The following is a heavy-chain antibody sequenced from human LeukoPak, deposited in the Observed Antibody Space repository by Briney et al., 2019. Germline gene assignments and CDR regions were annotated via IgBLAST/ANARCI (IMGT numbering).Heavy chain of an antibody. Sequence: ASVKVSCKASGYTFTSYGISWVRQAPGQGPEWMGWISAYNGNTNYAQKLQGRVTMTTDTSTSTAYMELRSLRSDDTAVYYCARDKRIAARWGPFDYWGQGTLVTVSS. CDR3: ARDKRIAARWGPFDY. CDR1: GYTFTSYG. CDR2: ISAYNGNT. V-gene: IGHV1-18*01. J-gene: IGHJ4*02. D-gene: IGHD6-6*01.